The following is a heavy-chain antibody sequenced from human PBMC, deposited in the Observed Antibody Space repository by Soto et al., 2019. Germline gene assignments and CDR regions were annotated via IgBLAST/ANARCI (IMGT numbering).Heavy chain of an antibody. Sequence: TLSLTCTVSGGSISSGGYYWSWIRQHPGKGLEWIGYIYYSGSTYYNPSLKSRVTISVDTSKNQFSLKLSSVTAADTAVYYCARDRPLSSGYANDAFDIWGQGTMVTVSS. CDR2: IYYSGST. J-gene: IGHJ3*02. D-gene: IGHD3-22*01. V-gene: IGHV4-31*03. CDR1: GGSISSGGYY. CDR3: ARDRPLSSGYANDAFDI.